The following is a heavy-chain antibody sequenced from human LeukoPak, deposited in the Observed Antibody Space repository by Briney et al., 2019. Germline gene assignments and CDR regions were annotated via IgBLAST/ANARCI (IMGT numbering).Heavy chain of an antibody. D-gene: IGHD3-16*01. CDR1: GYTFISHG. Sequence: ASVKVSCMAYGYTFISHGISWVRQAPGQGLEWMGWISGSSSNTNSAQRLQGRVTMTTDTSTTTAYMELRSLRSDDTAVYYCARATGTWGHDGFDIWGQGTMVTVSS. J-gene: IGHJ3*02. CDR2: ISGSSSNT. V-gene: IGHV1-18*01. CDR3: ARATGTWGHDGFDI.